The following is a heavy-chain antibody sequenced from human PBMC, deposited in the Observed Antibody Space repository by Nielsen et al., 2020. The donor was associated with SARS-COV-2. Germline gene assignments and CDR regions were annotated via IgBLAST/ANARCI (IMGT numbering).Heavy chain of an antibody. J-gene: IGHJ4*02. V-gene: IGHV3-30*02. CDR3: AKDHSSGYYYSDY. Sequence: GGSLRLSCAASGFTFDDYAMHWVRQAPGKGLEWVAVIWYDGSNKYYADSVKGRFTISRDNSKNTLYLQMNSLRAEDTAVYYCAKDHSSGYYYSDYWGQGTLVTVSS. CDR1: GFTFDDYA. D-gene: IGHD3-22*01. CDR2: IWYDGSNK.